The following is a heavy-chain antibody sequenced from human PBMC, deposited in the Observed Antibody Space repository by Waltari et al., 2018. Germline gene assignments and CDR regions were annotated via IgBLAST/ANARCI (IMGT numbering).Heavy chain of an antibody. CDR1: GYSISSGYY. J-gene: IGHJ5*02. Sequence: QVQLQESGPGLVKPSETLSLTCAVSGYSISSGYYWGWIRQPPGKGLEWIGSIHHSGSTYYHPSLKSRVTISVDTSKNQFSLKLSSVTAADTAVYYCARGADIVVVPAAIARTGFDPWGQGTLVTVSS. CDR3: ARGADIVVVPAAIARTGFDP. D-gene: IGHD2-2*01. V-gene: IGHV4-38-2*01. CDR2: IHHSGST.